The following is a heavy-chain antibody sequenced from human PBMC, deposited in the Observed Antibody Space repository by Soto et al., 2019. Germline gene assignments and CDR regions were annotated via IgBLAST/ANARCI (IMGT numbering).Heavy chain of an antibody. V-gene: IGHV1-69*06. CDR2: IIPIFGTA. CDR1: GGTFSSYA. J-gene: IGHJ6*04. Sequence: SVKVSCKASGGTFSSYAISWVRQAPGQGLEWMGGIIPIFGTANYAQKFQGRVTITADRSTSTAYMELSSLRSEDTAVYYCAREMSITSHARYYYCMDVWGEGXTVTVYS. D-gene: IGHD2-2*01. CDR3: AREMSITSHARYYYCMDV.